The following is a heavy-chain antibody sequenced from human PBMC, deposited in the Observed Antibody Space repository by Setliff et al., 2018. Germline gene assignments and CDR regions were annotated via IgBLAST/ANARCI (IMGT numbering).Heavy chain of an antibody. V-gene: IGHV3-64*01. CDR3: ARAGAAAGTFVN. J-gene: IGHJ4*02. CDR2: ISADGERT. Sequence: HPGGSLRLSCAASGFTFRTTDMHWVRQAPGKGPEYVSTISADGERTYYANSVKGRFTISRDNSKNTLYLQMGSLRTEDMAVYHCARAGAAAGTFVNWGQGTLVTVSS. D-gene: IGHD6-13*01. CDR1: GFTFRTTD.